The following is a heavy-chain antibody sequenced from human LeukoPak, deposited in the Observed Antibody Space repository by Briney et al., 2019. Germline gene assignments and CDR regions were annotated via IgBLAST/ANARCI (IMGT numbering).Heavy chain of an antibody. CDR3: VRDPSYGSSWYYYMDV. CDR1: EFTFVRYA. CDR2: ISSSSFKI. J-gene: IGHJ6*03. D-gene: IGHD6-13*01. V-gene: IGHV3-48*04. Sequence: QSGGSLRLSCAASEFTFVRYAMNWVRQAPGKGLEWVSYISSSSFKIGYADSVKGRFTISRDNSKNSLYLQMDSLRVEDTAVYCCVRDPSYGSSWYYYMDVWGKGTTVTVSS.